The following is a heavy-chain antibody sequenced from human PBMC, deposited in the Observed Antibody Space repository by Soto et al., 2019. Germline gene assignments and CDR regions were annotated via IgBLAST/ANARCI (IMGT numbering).Heavy chain of an antibody. CDR3: ARLYYDILTGYYYYGMDV. CDR2: ISAYNGNT. V-gene: IGHV1-18*01. CDR1: GYNFTSYG. Sequence: QVQLVQSGAEVKKPGASVKVSCKASGYNFTSYGISWVRQAPGQGLEWMGWISAYNGNTNNAQKLQGRVTMTTDTSTSTAYMEVRSLRSDDTAVYYCARLYYDILTGYYYYGMDVWGQGTTVTVSS. J-gene: IGHJ6*02. D-gene: IGHD3-9*01.